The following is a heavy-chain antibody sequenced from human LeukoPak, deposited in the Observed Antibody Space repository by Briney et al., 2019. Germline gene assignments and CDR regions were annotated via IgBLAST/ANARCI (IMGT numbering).Heavy chain of an antibody. J-gene: IGHJ4*02. CDR2: IKSKTDGGTT. CDR1: GFTFSNAW. Sequence: GGSLRLSRAASGFTFSNAWMSWVRQAPGKGLEWVGRIKSKTDGGTTDYAAPVKGRFTISRDDSKNTLYLQMNSLKTEDTAVYYCTTDPPYCTNGVCSEGDYWGQGTLVTVSS. V-gene: IGHV3-15*01. CDR3: TTDPPYCTNGVCSEGDY. D-gene: IGHD2-8*01.